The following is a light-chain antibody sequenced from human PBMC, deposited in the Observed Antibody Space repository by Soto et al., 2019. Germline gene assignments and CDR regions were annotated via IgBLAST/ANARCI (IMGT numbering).Light chain of an antibody. Sequence: QSALTQPASVSGSPGQSITISCTGTSSDVGGSDYVSWYQHHPGKAPKLVIYEVSNRPSGVSDRFSGSKSGSTASLTIFGLQTEDESDYYCSSSTNSGTNDVFGTGTKVTVL. CDR3: SSSTNSGTNDV. CDR1: SSDVGGSDY. CDR2: EVS. V-gene: IGLV2-14*01. J-gene: IGLJ1*01.